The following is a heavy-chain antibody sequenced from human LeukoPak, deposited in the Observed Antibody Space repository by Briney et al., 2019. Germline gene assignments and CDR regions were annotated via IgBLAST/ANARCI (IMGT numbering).Heavy chain of an antibody. CDR2: IKRDGSEK. D-gene: IGHD3-16*01. V-gene: IGHV3-7*01. Sequence: HAGGSLRLSCAASGFTFSNYWMTWVRQAPGKGLEWVANIKRDGSEKYYVASVMGRFTISRDNAKNSLHLQMNSLRAEDTAVYYCLRRGDDYWGQGTLVTVSS. CDR3: LRRGDDY. CDR1: GFTFSNYW. J-gene: IGHJ4*02.